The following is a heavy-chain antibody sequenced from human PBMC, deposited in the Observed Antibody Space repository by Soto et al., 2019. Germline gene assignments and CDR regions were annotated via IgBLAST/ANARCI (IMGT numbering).Heavy chain of an antibody. CDR3: AHRVSYSDSWDVGWFDS. V-gene: IGHV2-5*02. D-gene: IGHD3-10*01. CDR2: IYWDNAR. CDR1: GFSLSNSGVG. Sequence: QITLKESGPALVEPTQTLTLTCSLSGFSLSNSGVGEGWFRQALGKALECLGIIYWDNARRYHPSLKDTLNIAKDTTQHQVVVTMSYLEPMDTSTYYWAHRVSYSDSWDVGWFDSWGRGPPVTVS. J-gene: IGHJ5*01.